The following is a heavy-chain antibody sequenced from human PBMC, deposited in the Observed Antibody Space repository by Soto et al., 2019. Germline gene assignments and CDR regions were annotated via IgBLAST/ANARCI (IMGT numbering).Heavy chain of an antibody. CDR1: GFTFSSYG. Sequence: QVQLVESGGGVVQPGRSLRLSCAASGFTFSSYGMHWVRQAPGKGLEWVAVIWYDGSNKYYAASVKGRFTISRDNSKNTLYLQMNSLRAEDTAVYYCARGVPRYGMDVWGQGTTVTVSS. V-gene: IGHV3-33*01. J-gene: IGHJ6*02. CDR2: IWYDGSNK. CDR3: ARGVPRYGMDV.